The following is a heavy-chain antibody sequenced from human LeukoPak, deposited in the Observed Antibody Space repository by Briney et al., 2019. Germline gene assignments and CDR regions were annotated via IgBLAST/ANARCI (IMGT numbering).Heavy chain of an antibody. Sequence: PGGSLRLSYAASGFTFSYAWMTWVRQGPGKGLEWVGHIAVRSDGGTTDYAAPVKGRFTISRDDSKSTLYLQMDSLQTEDTAVYYCASLVGFSLYYWGQGTLVTVSS. CDR1: GFTFSYAW. CDR3: ASLVGFSLYY. D-gene: IGHD1-26*01. J-gene: IGHJ4*02. V-gene: IGHV3-15*04. CDR2: IAVRSDGGTT.